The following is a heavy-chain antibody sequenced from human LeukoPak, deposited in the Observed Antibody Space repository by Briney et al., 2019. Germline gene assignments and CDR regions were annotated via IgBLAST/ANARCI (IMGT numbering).Heavy chain of an antibody. V-gene: IGHV3-23*01. CDR1: GFTFSSYA. CDR3: AKAHDIIVVLDY. J-gene: IGHJ4*02. CDR2: ISGSAATT. D-gene: IGHD2-15*01. Sequence: PGGSLRLSCAASGFTFSSYAMSWVRQAPGKGLEWVASISGSAATTYYADSVKGRSTISRDNSNTTLYLQMNSLRAEDTAVYYCAKAHDIIVVLDYWGQGTLVTVSS.